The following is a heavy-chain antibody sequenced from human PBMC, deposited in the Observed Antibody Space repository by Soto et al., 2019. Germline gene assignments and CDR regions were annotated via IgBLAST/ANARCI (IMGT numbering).Heavy chain of an antibody. V-gene: IGHV3-21*01. Sequence: GGSLRLSCAASGFTFSSYSMNWVRQAPGKGLEWVSSISSSSSYIYYADSVKGRFTISRDNAKNSLYLQMHSLRAEDTAVYYCASAGHYYGSGSNYYYGMDVWGQGTTVTVSS. J-gene: IGHJ6*02. CDR2: ISSSSSYI. CDR3: ASAGHYYGSGSNYYYGMDV. CDR1: GFTFSSYS. D-gene: IGHD3-10*01.